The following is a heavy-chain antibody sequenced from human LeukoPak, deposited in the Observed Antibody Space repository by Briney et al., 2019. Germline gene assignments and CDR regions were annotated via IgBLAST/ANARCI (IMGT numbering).Heavy chain of an antibody. J-gene: IGHJ4*02. CDR1: GYTLTELS. CDR3: ATGLGDSSGYYFDY. D-gene: IGHD3-22*01. V-gene: IGHV1-24*01. CDR2: FDPEDGET. Sequence: ASVKVSCKVSGYTLTELSMHWVRQAPGKGLEWMGGFDPEDGETIYAQKFQGRVTMTEDTPTDTAYMELSSLRSEDTAVYYCATGLGDSSGYYFDYWGQGTLVTVSS.